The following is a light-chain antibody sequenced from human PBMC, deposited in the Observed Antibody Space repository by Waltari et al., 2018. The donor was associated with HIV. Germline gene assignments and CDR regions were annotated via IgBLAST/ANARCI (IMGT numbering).Light chain of an antibody. CDR2: RNN. CDR1: RYNIGSNY. J-gene: IGLJ2*01. CDR3: ATWDDSLSGSVL. V-gene: IGLV1-47*01. Sequence: QSVLTQPPSASGTPGQRVTISCSGRRYNIGSNYVYWYQDLPGTAPKLLSYRNNQRPSGVPDRFSGSKSGTSASLAISGLRSEDEAAYYCATWDDSLSGSVLFGGGTKLTVL.